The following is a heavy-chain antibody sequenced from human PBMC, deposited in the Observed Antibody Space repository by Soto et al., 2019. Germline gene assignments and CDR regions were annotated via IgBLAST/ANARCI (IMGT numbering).Heavy chain of an antibody. CDR3: ARGFGGVRNANFDY. CDR1: GGSISSGGYY. Sequence: SETLSLTCTVSGGSISSGGYYWSWIRQHPGKGLEWIGYIYYSGSTYYNPSLKSRVTISVDTSKNQFSLKLSSVTAADTAVYYCARGFGGVRNANFDYWGQGTLVTVSS. V-gene: IGHV4-31*03. J-gene: IGHJ4*02. D-gene: IGHD3-16*01. CDR2: IYYSGST.